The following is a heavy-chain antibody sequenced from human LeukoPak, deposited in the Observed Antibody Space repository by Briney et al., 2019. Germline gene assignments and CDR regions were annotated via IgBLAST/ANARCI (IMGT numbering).Heavy chain of an antibody. CDR3: ARYIWGSYPTFEDY. V-gene: IGHV4-59*01. D-gene: IGHD3-16*02. Sequence: SETLSLTCTVSGGSISSYYWSWIRQPPGKGLEWIGYIYYSGSTNYNPSLKSRVTISVDTSKNQFPLKLSSVTAADTAVYSCARYIWGSYPTFEDYWGQGTLVTVSS. CDR1: GGSISSYY. CDR2: IYYSGST. J-gene: IGHJ4*02.